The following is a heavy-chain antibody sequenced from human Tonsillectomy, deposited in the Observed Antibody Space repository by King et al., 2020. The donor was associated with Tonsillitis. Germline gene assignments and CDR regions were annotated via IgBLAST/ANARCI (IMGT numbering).Heavy chain of an antibody. CDR2: ISGSGGST. CDR3: AKEPGGMVVILVAGHSNWFDS. J-gene: IGHJ5*01. CDR1: GFTLSSCA. D-gene: IGHD3-22*01. V-gene: IGHV3-23*04. Sequence: VQLVESGGGLVQPGGSLRLSCAASGFTLSSCAMSWVRQAPGKGLEWVSSISGSGGSTYYADSVKGRFTISRDNSKNTLYLQMNSLRAEDTAVYYWAKEPGGMVVILVAGHSNWFDSGAREPWSPSPQ.